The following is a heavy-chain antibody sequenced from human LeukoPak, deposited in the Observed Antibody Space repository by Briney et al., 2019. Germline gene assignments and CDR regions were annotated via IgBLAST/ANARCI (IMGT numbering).Heavy chain of an antibody. CDR1: GDTVSTNSVC. Sequence: SQTLSLTCAISGDTVSTNSVCWHWIRQSPSRGLEWLGKTYYRSKWYNDFAVSVKSRMTINPDTSRNQFSLQLNSVTPEDTAVYYCARTYSYGFDYWGQGTLVIVSS. CDR2: TYYRSKWYN. D-gene: IGHD5-18*01. V-gene: IGHV6-1*01. CDR3: ARTYSYGFDY. J-gene: IGHJ4*02.